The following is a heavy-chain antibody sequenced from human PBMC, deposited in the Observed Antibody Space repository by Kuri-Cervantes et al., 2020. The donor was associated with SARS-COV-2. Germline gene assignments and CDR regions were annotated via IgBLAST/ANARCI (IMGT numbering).Heavy chain of an antibody. J-gene: IGHJ4*02. V-gene: IGHV1-2*02. CDR2: INPNSGGT. D-gene: IGHD3-10*01. CDR1: GGTFSSYT. Sequence: VTVSCKASGGTFSSYTISWVRQAPGQGLEWMGWINPNSGGTNYAQKFQGRVTMTGDTSISTAYMELSRLRSDDTAVYYCARGSIFSDTGGWYFDYWGQGTLVTVSS. CDR3: ARGSIFSDTGGWYFDY.